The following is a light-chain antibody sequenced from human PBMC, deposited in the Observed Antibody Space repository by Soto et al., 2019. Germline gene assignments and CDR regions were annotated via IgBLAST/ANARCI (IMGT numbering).Light chain of an antibody. Sequence: DVVMTQSPLSLPVTPGQPASISCRSSQSLVYSDGNTYFAWIQQRPGQSPRRPTYQVFNRDSGVADRFSSTRSGTDFTLKISGLEADDVELYYCIQATLWPQTFCQANNVEIK. J-gene: IGKJ1*01. CDR2: QVF. V-gene: IGKV2-30*01. CDR1: QSLVYSDGNTY. CDR3: IQATLWPQT.